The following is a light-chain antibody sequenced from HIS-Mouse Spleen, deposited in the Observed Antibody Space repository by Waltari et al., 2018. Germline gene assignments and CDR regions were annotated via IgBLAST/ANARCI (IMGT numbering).Light chain of an antibody. CDR2: EGS. Sequence: QSALTQPASVSGSPGQSITISCTGTRSDVGLYNLVSWYQPHPGKAPKLMIYEGSKRPSGVSNRFSGSKSGNTASLTISGLQAEDEADYYCCSYAGSSTWVFGGGTKLTVL. CDR3: CSYAGSSTWV. J-gene: IGLJ3*02. V-gene: IGLV2-23*01. CDR1: RSDVGLYNL.